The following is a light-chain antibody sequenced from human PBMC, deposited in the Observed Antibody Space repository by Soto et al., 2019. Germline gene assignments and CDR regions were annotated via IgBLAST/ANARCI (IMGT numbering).Light chain of an antibody. V-gene: IGLV2-11*01. CDR2: DVR. Sequence: QSALTQPRSVSGSPGHSVTISCTGTSSDVGGFDYVSWYQQHPGKAPKLMIYDVRERPSGVPDRFSGSKSGNTATLTISGLQADDEADYYCFSYAGSYTTVFGGGTKLTVL. J-gene: IGLJ2*01. CDR1: SSDVGGFDY. CDR3: FSYAGSYTTV.